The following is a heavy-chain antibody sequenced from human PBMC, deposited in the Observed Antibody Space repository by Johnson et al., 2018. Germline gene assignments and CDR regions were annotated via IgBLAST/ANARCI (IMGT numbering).Heavy chain of an antibody. V-gene: IGHV3-33*01. D-gene: IGHD6-19*01. J-gene: IGHJ3*02. CDR1: GFTFGDYG. CDR2: FLYDGTNT. Sequence: QVQLVQSGGGVVQPGRSLRLSCEASGFTFGDYGFHWVRQAPGKGLEWVAVFLYDGTNTYYGDSVKGRFTISRDNSKNTLYLQMNSLRPDDTAVYYGAGERPSGWPRDCFDIWGQGTMVTVSS. CDR3: AGERPSGWPRDCFDI.